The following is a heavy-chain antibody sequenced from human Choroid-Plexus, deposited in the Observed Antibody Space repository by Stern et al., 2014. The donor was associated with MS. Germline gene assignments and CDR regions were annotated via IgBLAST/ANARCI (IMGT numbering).Heavy chain of an antibody. Sequence: MQLVESGGGVVQPGRPLRLSCVASGFTFGSCAMHWVRQAPGKGLEWVAGVSYGGSNKYYADSVKGRFTISRDNSQNTLYMQMSSLRAEDTAVYYCAKDRQYLTYFFDHWGQGSLVTVSS. CDR1: GFTFGSCA. CDR2: VSYGGSNK. V-gene: IGHV3-30*18. CDR3: AKDRQYLTYFFDH. J-gene: IGHJ5*02. D-gene: IGHD2/OR15-2a*01.